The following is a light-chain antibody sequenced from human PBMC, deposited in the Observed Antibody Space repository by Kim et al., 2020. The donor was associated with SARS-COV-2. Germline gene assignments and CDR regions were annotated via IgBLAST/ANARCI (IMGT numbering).Light chain of an antibody. CDR3: QQYATSPPWT. CDR1: QSVGSR. J-gene: IGKJ2*02. V-gene: IGKV3-20*01. Sequence: EIVLTQSPGTLSLSPGQRATLSCRASQSVGSRLAWYQQKPGQAPRLLMYDASSWATGIPDRFSGSGSGRDFTLSISRLEPDDFAVYYCQQYATSPPWTFGQGTKLEI. CDR2: DAS.